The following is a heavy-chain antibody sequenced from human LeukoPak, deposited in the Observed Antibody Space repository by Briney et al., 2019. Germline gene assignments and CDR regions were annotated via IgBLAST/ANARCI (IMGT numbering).Heavy chain of an antibody. CDR3: ARAVWGAFDI. J-gene: IGHJ3*02. CDR1: GFALSNYA. CDR2: INQDGTEK. Sequence: GGSLRLSCAASGFALSNYAVHWVRQAPGKGLEWVANINQDGTEKNYVDSVKGRFTVSRDNAKNSLFLQMTSLRAEDTAVYYCARAVWGAFDIWGQGTMVTVSS. D-gene: IGHD7-27*01. V-gene: IGHV3-7*01.